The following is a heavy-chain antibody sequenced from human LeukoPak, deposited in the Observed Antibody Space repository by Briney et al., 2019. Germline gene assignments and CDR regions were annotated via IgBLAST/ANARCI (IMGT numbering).Heavy chain of an antibody. CDR3: AREFSVVGNFDY. CDR1: GFLFSDFIDHT. V-gene: IGHV3-21*01. CDR2: ISSSSTSI. Sequence: SGGSLRLSCADSGFLFSDFIDHTMVWVRQAPGKGLEWVPYISSSSTSISYADSVRGRFSISRDNAQRSLYLHMNSLRDEDTAVYYCAREFSVVGNFDYWGQGTLVIVSS. J-gene: IGHJ4*02. D-gene: IGHD2-21*01.